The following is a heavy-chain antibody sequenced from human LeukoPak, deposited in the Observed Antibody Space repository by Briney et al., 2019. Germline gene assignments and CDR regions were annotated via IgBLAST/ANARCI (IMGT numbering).Heavy chain of an antibody. Sequence: SETLSLTCTVSGGSISSYYWSWIRQPPGKGLEWIAYLFYSGSTDYNPSLESRVTISVDTSKNQFSLKLRSGTAADTAVYYCATVAVIRGVTYFDYWGQGTLVTVSS. CDR2: LFYSGST. D-gene: IGHD3-10*01. V-gene: IGHV4-59*01. J-gene: IGHJ4*02. CDR1: GGSISSYY. CDR3: ATVAVIRGVTYFDY.